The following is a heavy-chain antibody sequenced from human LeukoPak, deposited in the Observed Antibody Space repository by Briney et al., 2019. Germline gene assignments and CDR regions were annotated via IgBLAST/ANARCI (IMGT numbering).Heavy chain of an antibody. Sequence: SETLSLTCTVSGGSIISYYWSWIRQPPGKGLEWIGYIYYSGSTNYNPSLKSRVTISVDTSKNQFSLKLSSVTAADTAVYYCARQSLRNTAMVFGYWGQGTLVTVSS. V-gene: IGHV4-59*08. CDR3: ARQSLRNTAMVFGY. CDR2: IYYSGST. D-gene: IGHD5-18*01. J-gene: IGHJ4*02. CDR1: GGSIISYY.